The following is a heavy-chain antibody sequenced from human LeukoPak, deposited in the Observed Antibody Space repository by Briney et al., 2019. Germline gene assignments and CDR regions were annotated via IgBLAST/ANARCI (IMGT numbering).Heavy chain of an antibody. CDR3: ARRGGSSWSLNWFDP. D-gene: IGHD6-13*01. J-gene: IGHJ5*02. CDR2: IYYSGST. V-gene: IGHV4-39*01. Sequence: PSETLSLTCTVSGGSISSSSYYWGWIRQPPGKGLEWIGSIYYSGSTYYNPSLKSRVTISVDTSKNQFSLKLSSVTAADTAVYYCARRGGSSWSLNWFDPWGQGTLVTVSS. CDR1: GGSISSSSYY.